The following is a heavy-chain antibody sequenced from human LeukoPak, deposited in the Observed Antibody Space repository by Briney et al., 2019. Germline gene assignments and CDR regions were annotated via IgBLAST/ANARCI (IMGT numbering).Heavy chain of an antibody. Sequence: GGSLRLSCAASGFTFSSYGMSWVRQAPGKGLEWVSAVSGSGGSTYYADSVKGRFTISRDNSKNTLYLQMNSLRAEDTAVYYCAKDSPQFLRYSNLDYWGQGTLVTVSS. V-gene: IGHV3-23*01. D-gene: IGHD4-11*01. CDR3: AKDSPQFLRYSNLDY. CDR2: VSGSGGST. CDR1: GFTFSSYG. J-gene: IGHJ4*02.